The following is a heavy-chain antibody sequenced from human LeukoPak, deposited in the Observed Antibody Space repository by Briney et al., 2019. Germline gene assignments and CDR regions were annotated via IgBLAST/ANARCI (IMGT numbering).Heavy chain of an antibody. CDR3: ARGHSTSENWFDP. CDR1: GGSISSGTYY. V-gene: IGHV4-31*11. CDR2: IYYSGST. Sequence: PSETLSLTCAVSGGSISSGTYYWSWIRRHPGKGLEWIGYIYYSGSTYYNPSLKSRVTISVDTSENQFSLKLSSVTAADTAVYYCARGHSTSENWFDPWGQGTLVTVSS. D-gene: IGHD2-2*01. J-gene: IGHJ5*02.